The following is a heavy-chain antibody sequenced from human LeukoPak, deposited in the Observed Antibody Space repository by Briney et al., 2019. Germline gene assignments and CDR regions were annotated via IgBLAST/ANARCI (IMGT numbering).Heavy chain of an antibody. V-gene: IGHV3-7*01. CDR1: GFTFSSYW. Sequence: GGSLRLSCAASGFTFSSYWMSWVRQAPEKGLEWVANIKQDGREKYSVDSVKGRFTISRDNAKNSLYLQMNSLRAEDTAVYYCARVEDYDILTGFDYWGQGTLVTVSS. CDR2: IKQDGREK. D-gene: IGHD3-9*01. CDR3: ARVEDYDILTGFDY. J-gene: IGHJ4*02.